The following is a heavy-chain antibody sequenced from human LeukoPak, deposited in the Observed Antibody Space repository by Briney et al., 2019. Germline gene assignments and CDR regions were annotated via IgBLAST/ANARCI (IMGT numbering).Heavy chain of an antibody. Sequence: GGSLRLSCAASGFIFSSFGMHWLRKAPGKGLEGVAAIWYDGNNKYYADSVKVRFTISRDNSRTTLYLQMNRLRAEDTAVYYCAREVGNYYGDPVVYWGQGTLATVSS. J-gene: IGHJ4*02. CDR1: GFIFSSFG. D-gene: IGHD4-17*01. CDR2: IWYDGNNK. CDR3: AREVGNYYGDPVVY. V-gene: IGHV3-33*01.